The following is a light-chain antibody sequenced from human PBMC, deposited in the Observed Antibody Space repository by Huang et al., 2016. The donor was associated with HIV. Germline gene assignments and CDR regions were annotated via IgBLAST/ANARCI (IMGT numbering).Light chain of an antibody. V-gene: IGKV1-13*02. CDR1: QDIGTS. CDR2: GAS. J-gene: IGKJ5*01. Sequence: QLTQSPPSLSASVGDTVIISCRASQDIGTSLAWYQQNTGRAHKLLISGASTLQTGVPSRFSGDSAGTYFTLFITDLQPEDFATYYCQQLHSYPITFGQGTRLDIK. CDR3: QQLHSYPIT.